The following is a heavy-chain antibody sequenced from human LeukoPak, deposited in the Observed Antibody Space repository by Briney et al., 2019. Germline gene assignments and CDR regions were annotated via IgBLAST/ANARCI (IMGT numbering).Heavy chain of an antibody. CDR1: GFTFSSHG. CDR2: ISYDGSNK. D-gene: IGHD6-13*01. V-gene: IGHV3-30*18. CDR3: AKELAAAGFDY. J-gene: IGHJ4*02. Sequence: GGSLRLSCAAPGFTFSSHGMHWVRQAPGKGLEWVAVISYDGSNKYYADSVKGRFTISRDNSKNTLYLQMNSLRAEDTAVYYCAKELAAAGFDYWGQGTLVTVSS.